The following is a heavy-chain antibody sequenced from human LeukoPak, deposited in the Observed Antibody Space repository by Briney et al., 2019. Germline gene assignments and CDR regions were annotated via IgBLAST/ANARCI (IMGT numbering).Heavy chain of an antibody. Sequence: PGGSLRLSCAASGFMFSNYEMNWVRQAPGKGLEWVSYISSSGSTIYYADSVKGRFTISRDNAKNSLYLHMNSLRAEDTAVYYCARDSPFGPGDYYYYMGVWGKGTTVTVSS. CDR2: ISSSGSTI. CDR3: ARDSPFGPGDYYYYMGV. CDR1: GFMFSNYE. V-gene: IGHV3-48*03. D-gene: IGHD3-10*01. J-gene: IGHJ6*03.